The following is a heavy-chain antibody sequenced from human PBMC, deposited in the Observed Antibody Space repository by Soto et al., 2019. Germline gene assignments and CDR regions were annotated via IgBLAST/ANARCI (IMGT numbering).Heavy chain of an antibody. CDR3: ARDKASNSSGWY. Sequence: HPGGSLRLSCAASGFTFSSYEMNWVRQAPGKGLEWVSYISSSGSTIYYADSVKGRFTIPRDNAKNSLYLQMNSLRAEDTAVYYCARDKASNSSGWYWGQGTLVTVSS. J-gene: IGHJ4*02. V-gene: IGHV3-48*03. D-gene: IGHD6-19*01. CDR2: ISSSGSTI. CDR1: GFTFSSYE.